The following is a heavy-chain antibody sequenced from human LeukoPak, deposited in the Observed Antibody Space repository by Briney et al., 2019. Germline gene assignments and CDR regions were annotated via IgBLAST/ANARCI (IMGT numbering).Heavy chain of an antibody. CDR3: AAGLGDGLGH. V-gene: IGHV1-69*05. D-gene: IGHD5-24*01. Sequence: ASVKVSCKASGGTFSSYAISWVRQAPGQGLEWMGRIIPIFGTANYAQKFQERVTITRDMSTSTAYMELSSLRSEDTAVYYCAAGLGDGLGHWGQGTLVTVSS. CDR2: IIPIFGTA. CDR1: GGTFSSYA. J-gene: IGHJ4*02.